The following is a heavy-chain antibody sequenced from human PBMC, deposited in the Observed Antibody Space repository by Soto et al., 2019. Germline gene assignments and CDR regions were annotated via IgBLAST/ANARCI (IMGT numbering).Heavy chain of an antibody. D-gene: IGHD1-26*01. CDR2: IYYTGST. Sequence: SETLSLTCTVSGGSMISYYWTWMRQTPWKGLEWIGYIYYTGSTNYNPSLKSRVTISLDTSKKQFSLKLSSVTAADTAVYYCARDGVGVGPTLWGQGTLVTVSS. J-gene: IGHJ4*02. CDR3: ARDGVGVGPTL. CDR1: GGSMISYY. V-gene: IGHV4-59*01.